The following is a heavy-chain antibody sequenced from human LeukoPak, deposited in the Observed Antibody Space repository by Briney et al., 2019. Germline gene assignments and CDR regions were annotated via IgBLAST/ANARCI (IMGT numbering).Heavy chain of an antibody. D-gene: IGHD3-22*01. CDR2: INPSGGST. J-gene: IGHJ4*02. V-gene: IGHV1-46*01. CDR1: GYTFTSYY. CDR3: ARMIPGTYYYDSSGYYLFDY. Sequence: GASVKVSCKASGYTFTSYYMHWVRQAPGQGLEWMGIINPSGGSTSYAQKFQGRVTMTTDTSTSTAYMELRSLRSDDTAVYYCARMIPGTYYYDSSGYYLFDYWGQGTLVTVSS.